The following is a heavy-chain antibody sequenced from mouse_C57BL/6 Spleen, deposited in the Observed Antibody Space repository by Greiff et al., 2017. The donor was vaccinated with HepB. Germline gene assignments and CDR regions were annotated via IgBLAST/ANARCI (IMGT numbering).Heavy chain of an antibody. J-gene: IGHJ4*01. Sequence: VQLKESGPELVKPGDSVKISCKASGYSFTGYFMNWVMQSHGKSLEWIGRINPYNGDTFYNQKFKGKATLTVDKSSSTAHMELRSLTSEDSAVYYCARGDYYGSSYAYYYAMDYWGQGTSVTVSS. D-gene: IGHD1-1*01. CDR2: INPYNGDT. CDR1: GYSFTGYF. CDR3: ARGDYYGSSYAYYYAMDY. V-gene: IGHV1-20*01.